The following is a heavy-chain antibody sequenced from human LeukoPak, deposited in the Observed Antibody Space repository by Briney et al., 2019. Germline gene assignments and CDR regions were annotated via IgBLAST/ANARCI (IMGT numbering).Heavy chain of an antibody. D-gene: IGHD5-12*01. J-gene: IGHJ5*02. V-gene: IGHV3-23*01. CDR1: GVTFSSDA. Sequence: GGSLRLSCAASGVTFSSDAMSWVRQAPGRGLEWVSAISVGCVSTYYADSVKGRFTISRDNSKKTLYLQMNRLRAEDTAVYYCAKDNGYSSYPSNWFDPWGQGTLVTVSS. CDR2: ISVGCVST. CDR3: AKDNGYSSYPSNWFDP.